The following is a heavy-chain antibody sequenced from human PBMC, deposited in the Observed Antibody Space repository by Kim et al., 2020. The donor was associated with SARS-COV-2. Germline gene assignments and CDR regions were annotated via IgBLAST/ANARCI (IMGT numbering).Heavy chain of an antibody. CDR1: GGSISSSSYY. V-gene: IGHV4-39*07. D-gene: IGHD3-3*01. CDR2: IYYSGST. CDR3: ARGALITIFGVVTFDAFDI. Sequence: SETLSLTCTVSGGSISSSSYYWGWIRQPPGKGLEWIGSIYYSGSTYYNPSLKSRVTISVDTSKNQFSLKLSSVTAADTAVYYCARGALITIFGVVTFDAFDIWGQGTMVTVSS. J-gene: IGHJ3*02.